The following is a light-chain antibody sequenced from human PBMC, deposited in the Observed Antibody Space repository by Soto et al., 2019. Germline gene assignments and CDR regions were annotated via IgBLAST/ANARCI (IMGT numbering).Light chain of an antibody. Sequence: DIQMTQSPSTLSASVGDRVTITCRASQSISSWLAWYQQKPGKAPKLLIYDASSLESGVPSRFSGSGSGTEFTLTISSLQPDDFATYYCQQYNSYSSLTFGQGTKVEF. CDR3: QQYNSYSSLT. J-gene: IGKJ1*01. CDR1: QSISSW. V-gene: IGKV1-5*01. CDR2: DAS.